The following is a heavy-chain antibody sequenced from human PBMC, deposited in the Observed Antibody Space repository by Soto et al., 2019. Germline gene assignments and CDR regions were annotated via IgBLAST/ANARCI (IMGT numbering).Heavy chain of an antibody. V-gene: IGHV4-31*02. Sequence: LCGGSISSGGYYWSWIRQHPGKGLEWIGYIYYSGSTYYNPSLKSRVTISVDTSKNQFSLKLSSVTAADTAVYYCARVYGATIGNWFDPWGQGTLVTVSS. CDR3: ARVYGATIGNWFDP. CDR2: IYYSGST. D-gene: IGHD1-26*01. J-gene: IGHJ5*02. CDR1: GGSISSGGYY.